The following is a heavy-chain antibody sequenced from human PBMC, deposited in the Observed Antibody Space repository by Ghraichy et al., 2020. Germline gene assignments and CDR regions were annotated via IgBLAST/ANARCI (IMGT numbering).Heavy chain of an antibody. Sequence: SETLSLTCAVYGGSFSGYYWSWIRQPPGKGLEWIGEINHSGSTNYNPSLKSRVTISVDTSKNQFSLKLSSVTAADTAVYYCAREGRGYCSSTSCYTSPRAIYYSYGMDVWGQATTVTVSS. CDR2: INHSGST. CDR1: GGSFSGYY. CDR3: AREGRGYCSSTSCYTSPRAIYYSYGMDV. D-gene: IGHD2-2*02. V-gene: IGHV4-34*01. J-gene: IGHJ6*02.